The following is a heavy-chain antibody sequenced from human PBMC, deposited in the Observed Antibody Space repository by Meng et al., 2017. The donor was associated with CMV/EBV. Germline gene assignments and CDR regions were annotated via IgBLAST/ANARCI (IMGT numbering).Heavy chain of an antibody. CDR1: GFTFSSYS. CDR3: ASFTIFGVVKDGMDV. V-gene: IGHV3-48*04. J-gene: IGHJ6*02. CDR2: ISGSSSTI. Sequence: GESLKISCAASGFTFSSYSMNWVRQAPGKGLEWVSYISGSSSTIYYADSVKGRFTISRDNAKNSLYLQMNSLRAEDTAVYYCASFTIFGVVKDGMDVWGQGTTVTVSS. D-gene: IGHD3-3*01.